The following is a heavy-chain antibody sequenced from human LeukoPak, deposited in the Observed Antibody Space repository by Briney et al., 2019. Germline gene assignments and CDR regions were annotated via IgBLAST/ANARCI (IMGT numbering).Heavy chain of an antibody. CDR3: AEGDSFDH. V-gene: IGHV3-7*01. CDR1: GFTFSNYW. Sequence: QPGGSLRLFCAASGFTFSNYWMSWVRQAPGKGLEWVANIKQDGSEKYYVDSVKGRFTISRDNAKNSLYLQMNSLRAEDTAVYYCAEGDSFDHWGQGTLVTVSS. J-gene: IGHJ4*02. CDR2: IKQDGSEK.